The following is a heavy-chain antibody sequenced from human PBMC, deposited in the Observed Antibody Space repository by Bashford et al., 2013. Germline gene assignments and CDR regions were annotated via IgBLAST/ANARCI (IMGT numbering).Heavy chain of an antibody. J-gene: IGHJ4*02. CDR2: IYYSGST. D-gene: IGHD1-7*01. Sequence: SETLSLTCTVSGGSISSGGYYWSWIRQHPGKGLEWIGYIYYSGSTYYNPSLKSRVTISVDTSKNQFSLKLSSVTAADTAVYYCAREGTGSSFDYWGQGTLVTVSS. V-gene: IGHV4-31*03. CDR3: AREGTGSSFDY. CDR1: GGSISSGGYY.